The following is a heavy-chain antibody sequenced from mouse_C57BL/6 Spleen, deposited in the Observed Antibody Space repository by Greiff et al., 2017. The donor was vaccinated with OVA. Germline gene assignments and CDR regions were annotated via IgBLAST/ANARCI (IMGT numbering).Heavy chain of an antibody. Sequence: QVQLKQSGPGLVQPSQSLSITCTVSGFSLTSYGVHWVRQSPGKGLEWLGVIWSGGSTDYNAAFISRLSISKDNSKSQVFFKMNSLQADDTAIYYCASNYGGPGFAYWGQGTLVTVSA. CDR2: IWSGGST. D-gene: IGHD1-2*01. V-gene: IGHV2-2*01. J-gene: IGHJ3*01. CDR1: GFSLTSYG. CDR3: ASNYGGPGFAY.